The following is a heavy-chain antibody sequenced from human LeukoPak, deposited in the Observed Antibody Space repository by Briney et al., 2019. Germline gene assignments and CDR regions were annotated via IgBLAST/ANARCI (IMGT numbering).Heavy chain of an antibody. CDR1: GLTVTDYY. D-gene: IGHD2-15*01. Sequence: GGSLRRSCAASGLTVTDYYMHWIRQAPGKGLEWVSFIGGSASNIYYADSVKGRFTISRDNAKNSLYLQMNSLRAEDTAVYYCAKEWSAFDIWGQGTMVTVSS. CDR2: IGGSASNI. J-gene: IGHJ3*02. V-gene: IGHV3-11*04. CDR3: AKEWSAFDI.